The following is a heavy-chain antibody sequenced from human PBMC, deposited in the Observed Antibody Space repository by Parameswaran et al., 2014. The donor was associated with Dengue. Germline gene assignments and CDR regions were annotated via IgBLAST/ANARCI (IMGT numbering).Heavy chain of an antibody. CDR2: INHSGST. CDR3: ARVPRQVFSSSWYTHYYMDV. J-gene: IGHJ6*03. Sequence: VRQAPGKGLEWIGEINHSGSTNYNPSLKSRVTISVDTSKNQFSLKLSSVTAADTAVYYCARVPRQVFSSSWYTHYYMDVWGKGTTVTVSS. V-gene: IGHV4-34*01. D-gene: IGHD6-13*01.